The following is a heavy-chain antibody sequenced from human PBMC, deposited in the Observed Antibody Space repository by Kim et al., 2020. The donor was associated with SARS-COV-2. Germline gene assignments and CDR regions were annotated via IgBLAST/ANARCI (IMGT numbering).Heavy chain of an antibody. CDR3: ARDLRDKFWSGYEYNWFDP. D-gene: IGHD3-3*01. Sequence: ASVKVSCKASGYTFTSYGISWVRQAPGQGLEWMGWISAYNGNTNYAQKLQGRVTMTTDTSTSTAYMELRSLRSDDTAVYYCARDLRDKFWSGYEYNWFDPWGQGTLVTVSS. J-gene: IGHJ5*02. CDR2: ISAYNGNT. V-gene: IGHV1-18*01. CDR1: GYTFTSYG.